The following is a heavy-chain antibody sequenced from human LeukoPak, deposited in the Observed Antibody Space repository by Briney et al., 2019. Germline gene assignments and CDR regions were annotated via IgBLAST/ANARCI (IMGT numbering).Heavy chain of an antibody. CDR2: LFNDGSNQ. J-gene: IGHJ4*02. Sequence: GGSLRLSCAASKFTFSHYGMHWVRQAPGKGLHPLAVLFNDGSNQYYADSVKGRFTVSRDNSQNMLYLQMNSLRPEDTAVYYCAKDAERGFDYSNSLQKWGQGALVTVSS. CDR3: AKDAERGFDYSNSLQK. CDR1: KFTFSHYG. V-gene: IGHV3-33*03. D-gene: IGHD4-11*01.